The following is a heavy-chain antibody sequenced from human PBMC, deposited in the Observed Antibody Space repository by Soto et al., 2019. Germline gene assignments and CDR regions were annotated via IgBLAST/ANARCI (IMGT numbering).Heavy chain of an antibody. Sequence: ASVEVSCEASGYIFINYGITWVRQAPGQGLEWMGWISGYNGNTKYADKLQGRVTMTTDTSTTTAYMELRSLRSDDAAVYYCARDEVPAANWLDRWGQGTLMTV. CDR1: GYIFINYG. J-gene: IGHJ5*02. V-gene: IGHV1-18*01. CDR2: ISGYNGNT. CDR3: ARDEVPAANWLDR. D-gene: IGHD2-2*01.